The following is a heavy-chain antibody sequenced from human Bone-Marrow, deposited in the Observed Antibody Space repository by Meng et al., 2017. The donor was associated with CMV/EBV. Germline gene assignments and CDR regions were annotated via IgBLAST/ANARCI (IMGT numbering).Heavy chain of an antibody. Sequence: GGSLRLSCAASGFTFSTYTLNWVRQAPGKGLEWVSSISSSSDYIYYADSVKGRFTISRDNSKSSLYLEMTGLRGEDTAIYYCAREGPQASDFWSNYYKPLDYWGQGTLVTVSS. CDR2: ISSSSDYI. D-gene: IGHD3-3*01. CDR1: GFTFSTYT. CDR3: AREGPQASDFWSNYYKPLDY. J-gene: IGHJ4*02. V-gene: IGHV3-21*06.